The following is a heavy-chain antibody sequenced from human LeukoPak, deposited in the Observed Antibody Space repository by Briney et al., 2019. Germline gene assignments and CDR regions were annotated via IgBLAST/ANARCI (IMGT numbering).Heavy chain of an antibody. V-gene: IGHV4-34*01. CDR1: GGSFSGYY. CDR2: INHSGST. Sequence: SETLSLTCAVYGGSFSGYYWSWIRQPPGKGLEWIGEINHSGSTNYNPSLKSRVTISVDTSKNQFSLKLSSVTAADTAVYYCARGRYYGSGGPFDYWGQGTLVTVSS. D-gene: IGHD3-10*01. J-gene: IGHJ4*02. CDR3: ARGRYYGSGGPFDY.